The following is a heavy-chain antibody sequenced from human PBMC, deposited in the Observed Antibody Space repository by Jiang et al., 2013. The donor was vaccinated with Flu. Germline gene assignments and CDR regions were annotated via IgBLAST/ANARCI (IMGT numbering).Heavy chain of an antibody. D-gene: IGHD4-23*01. CDR2: IRHKGKGYVT. CDR3: TRDFGGNSGSDY. Sequence: VQLLESGGGLVHPGGSLKLSCAASGFTFSDCSVHWVRQAPGKGLEWVGRIRHKGKGYVTGYGESVKGRFTISRDDSKKMAYLQMSSLKTEDTAVYYCTRDFGGNSGSDYWGQGTLVTVSS. CDR1: GFTFSDCS. J-gene: IGHJ4*02. V-gene: IGHV3-73*01.